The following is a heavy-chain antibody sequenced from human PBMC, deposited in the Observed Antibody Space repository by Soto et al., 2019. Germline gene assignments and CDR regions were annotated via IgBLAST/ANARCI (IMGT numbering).Heavy chain of an antibody. Sequence: QVQLVQSGPEVKKPGASVKVSCKASGYTFTSFGITWVRQAPGQGLEWMGWISVYTGNTKYAQKFQGRITMTTDTSTSTAYMELRSLRSDDTAVYYCARDLYGDYVGYWGQGTLVTVSS. CDR3: ARDLYGDYVGY. CDR1: GYTFTSFG. D-gene: IGHD4-17*01. V-gene: IGHV1-18*01. J-gene: IGHJ4*02. CDR2: ISVYTGNT.